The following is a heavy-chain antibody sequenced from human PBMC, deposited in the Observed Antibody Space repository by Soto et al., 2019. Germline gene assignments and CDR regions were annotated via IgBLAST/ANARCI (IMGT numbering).Heavy chain of an antibody. V-gene: IGHV2-5*01. CDR1: GLSLTTGGVG. Sequence: QITLKESGPTLVKPTQTLTLTCSFSGLSLTTGGVGVGWIRQPPGKAPEWLAGISWRDDKRYSPSLRNRLTITKDTSKDLVVLTLTNMGPVDTATYYCPSWFGRHLPGHDPFDVWGPGTMVTVSS. CDR2: ISWRDDK. D-gene: IGHD3-10*01. J-gene: IGHJ3*01. CDR3: PSWFGRHLPGHDPFDV.